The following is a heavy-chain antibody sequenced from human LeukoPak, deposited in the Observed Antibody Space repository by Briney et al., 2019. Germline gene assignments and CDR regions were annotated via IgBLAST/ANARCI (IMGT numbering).Heavy chain of an antibody. D-gene: IGHD3-10*01. CDR1: GGSFSGYY. CDR2: INHSGST. J-gene: IGHJ6*03. Sequence: NSSETVSLTCAVYGGSFSGYYWSWIRQPPGKGLEWIGEINHSGSTNYNPSLKSRVTISVDTSKNQFSLKLSSVTAADTAVYYCARGPRITMVRGVRSYYYYYMDVWGKGTTVTVSS. V-gene: IGHV4-34*01. CDR3: ARGPRITMVRGVRSYYYYYMDV.